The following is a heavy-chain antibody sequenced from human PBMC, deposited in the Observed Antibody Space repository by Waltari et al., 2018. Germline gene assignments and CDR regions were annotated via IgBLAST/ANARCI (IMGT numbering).Heavy chain of an antibody. CDR2: IGSGGSYI. CDR1: GFSFRPSA. J-gene: IGHJ4*02. V-gene: IGHV3-21*01. CDR3: AREGQQLARYLDS. D-gene: IGHD6-13*01. Sequence: EVHLVESGGGLVKPGGSLSLSCEASGFSFRPSAMSWVRQTPGKALEWLASIGSGGSYIDYSDSMRGRFVISRDDATNSLYLHIHSLRAEDTAMYYCAREGQQLARYLDSWGQGTLVTVSS.